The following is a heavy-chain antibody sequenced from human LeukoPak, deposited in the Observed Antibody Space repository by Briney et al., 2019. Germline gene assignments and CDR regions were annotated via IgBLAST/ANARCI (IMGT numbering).Heavy chain of an antibody. CDR3: AREYSSGWSPFDY. D-gene: IGHD6-19*01. Sequence: ASVKVSCKASGYTFTGYYMHWVRQAPGQGLEWMGWINPNSGGTNYAQKFQGRVTMTRDTSTSTVYMELSSLRSEDTAVYYCAREYSSGWSPFDYWGQGTLVTVSS. CDR1: GYTFTGYY. V-gene: IGHV1-2*02. CDR2: INPNSGGT. J-gene: IGHJ4*02.